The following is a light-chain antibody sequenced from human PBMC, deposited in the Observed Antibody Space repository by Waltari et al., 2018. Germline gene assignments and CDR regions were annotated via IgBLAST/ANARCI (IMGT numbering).Light chain of an antibody. CDR2: DDR. CDR1: NIGSKR. J-gene: IGLJ3*02. Sequence: SYVVSQPPSVSVAPGKTASITCGGDNIGSKRVHWYQQKPGQAPQLLIYDDRDRPPGIPERFSGSNSGNTATLTISRVEAGDEADYYCQVCDSFTDHRVFGGGAKLTVL. V-gene: IGLV3-21*04. CDR3: QVCDSFTDHRV.